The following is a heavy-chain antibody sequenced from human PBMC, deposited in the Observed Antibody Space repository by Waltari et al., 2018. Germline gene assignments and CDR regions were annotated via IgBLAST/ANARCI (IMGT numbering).Heavy chain of an antibody. J-gene: IGHJ4*02. V-gene: IGHV4-38-2*02. CDR3: ARDDSSGYYQGFDY. D-gene: IGHD3-22*01. Sequence: QVQLQESGPGPVKPSETLSLTCAVSGYSISSGYYWGWIRQPPGKGLEWIGSIYHSGGTYYNPSLKSRVTISVDTSKNQFSLKLSSVTAADTAVYYCARDDSSGYYQGFDYWGQGTLVTVSS. CDR2: IYHSGGT. CDR1: GYSISSGYY.